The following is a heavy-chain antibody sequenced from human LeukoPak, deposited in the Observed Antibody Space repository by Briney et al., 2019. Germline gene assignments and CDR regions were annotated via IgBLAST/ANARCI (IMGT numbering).Heavy chain of an antibody. J-gene: IGHJ6*02. V-gene: IGHV3-23*01. CDR2: ISGSGGRT. Sequence: GGSLRLSCAASGFTFSSYAVSWVRQAPGKGLEWVSAISGSGGRTYYADSVKGRFTISRDNSKNTLYLQMNSLRAEDTAVYYCAKGGVKYQMLSSYGMDVWGQGTTVTVSS. CDR3: AKGGVKYQMLSSYGMDV. D-gene: IGHD2-2*01. CDR1: GFTFSSYA.